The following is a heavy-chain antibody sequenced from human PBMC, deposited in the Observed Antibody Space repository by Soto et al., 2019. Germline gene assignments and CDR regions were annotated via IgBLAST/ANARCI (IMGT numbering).Heavy chain of an antibody. CDR1: GESISSSSYY. J-gene: IGHJ4*02. V-gene: IGHV4-39*01. CDR3: TRHLRYFDWPH. D-gene: IGHD3-9*01. CDR2: IYYSGGT. Sequence: LSQTLSLTCTVSGESISSSSYYWGWIRQPPGKGLEWIGSIYYSGGTYYDPSLKSRVTISVDTSKNQFSLKLSSVTAADTAVYYCTRHLRYFDWPHRGQATLVTVSS.